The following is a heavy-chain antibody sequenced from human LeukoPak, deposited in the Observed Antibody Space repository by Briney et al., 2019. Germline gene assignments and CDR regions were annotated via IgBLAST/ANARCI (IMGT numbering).Heavy chain of an antibody. CDR1: GATFSSYA. Sequence: GSSVKVSCKASGATFSSYAISWGRQAPGQGLEWMGGIIPIFGTSNYAQKFQGRVTITTDESTSTAYMELSSLRSEDTAVYYCVRGETFWSGFYYWGQGTLVTVSS. V-gene: IGHV1-69*05. J-gene: IGHJ4*02. CDR2: IIPIFGTS. CDR3: VRGETFWSGFYY. D-gene: IGHD3-3*01.